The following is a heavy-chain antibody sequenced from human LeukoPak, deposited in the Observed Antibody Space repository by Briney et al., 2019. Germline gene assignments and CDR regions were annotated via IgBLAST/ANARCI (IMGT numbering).Heavy chain of an antibody. V-gene: IGHV3-30*02. J-gene: IGHJ4*02. CDR1: GFTFSGSA. CDR2: IRYDGSNK. Sequence: PGGSLKLSCAASGFTFSGSAMHWVRQAPGKGLEWVAFIRYDGSNKYYADSVKGRFTISRDNSKNTLYLQMNNLRPEDTAVYNCAKDQSPGHYYDSSGYFDYWGQGTLVTVSS. CDR3: AKDQSPGHYYDSSGYFDY. D-gene: IGHD3-22*01.